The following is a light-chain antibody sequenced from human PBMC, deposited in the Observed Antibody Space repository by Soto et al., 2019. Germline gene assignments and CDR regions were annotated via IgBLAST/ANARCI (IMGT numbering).Light chain of an antibody. Sequence: DIVMTQSPLSLPVTPGEPASISCRSSQSLLHSNGYNYLDWYLQKPGQSPQLLIYLGSNRASGVPDRFSGSGSGTDFTLKISRGEAEDVGVYYCMKALQTPRTFGQGTKVEIK. CDR1: QSLLHSNGYNY. J-gene: IGKJ1*01. CDR2: LGS. V-gene: IGKV2-28*01. CDR3: MKALQTPRT.